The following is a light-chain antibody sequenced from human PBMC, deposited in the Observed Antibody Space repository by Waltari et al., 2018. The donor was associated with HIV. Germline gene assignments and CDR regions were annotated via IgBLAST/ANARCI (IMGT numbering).Light chain of an antibody. Sequence: DTVLTQYPATLSLSPGERATLSCRASKSVSNHLAWYQQKPGQAPRLLLYDASNRATGVPARFSGSRSGTDFTLTISSLDPEDFAVYYCQQRSNWPPEFTFGPGTKVDIK. CDR2: DAS. J-gene: IGKJ3*01. V-gene: IGKV3-11*01. CDR1: KSVSNH. CDR3: QQRSNWPPEFT.